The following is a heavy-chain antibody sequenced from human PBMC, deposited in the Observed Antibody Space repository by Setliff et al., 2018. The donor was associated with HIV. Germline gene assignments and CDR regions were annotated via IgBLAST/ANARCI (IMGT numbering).Heavy chain of an antibody. CDR1: NCFISSGYY. Sequence: PSETLSLTCAVSNCFISSGYYWDWIRQPPGKGLEWIGSIYHSGSTYYNPSLKTRVTISVDTSKNQFSLKLSSVTATDTAVYYCAREMGGYGSGTYSWGQGTLVTVS. CDR3: AREMGGYGSGTYS. CDR2: IYHSGST. V-gene: IGHV4-38-2*02. D-gene: IGHD3-10*01. J-gene: IGHJ4*02.